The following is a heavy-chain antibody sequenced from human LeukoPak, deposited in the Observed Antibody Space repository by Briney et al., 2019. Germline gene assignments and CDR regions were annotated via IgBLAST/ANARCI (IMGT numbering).Heavy chain of an antibody. V-gene: IGHV4-59*01. CDR3: ARENRWTRAFDI. Sequence: PSETLSLTCTVSGGSISSYYWTWIRQPPGKGLEWIGYIYYSGSTNYNPSLKSRVTISVDTSKNQFSLKLSSVTAADTVLYYCARENRWTRAFDIWGQGTMVTVCS. CDR1: GGSISSYY. D-gene: IGHD3/OR15-3a*01. J-gene: IGHJ3*02. CDR2: IYYSGST.